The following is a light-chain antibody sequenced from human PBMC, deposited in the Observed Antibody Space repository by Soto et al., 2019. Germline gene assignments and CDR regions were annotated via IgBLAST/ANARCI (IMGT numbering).Light chain of an antibody. J-gene: IGKJ4*01. CDR2: DAS. Sequence: IPLTQPPSSLSASVGEKVTISCRASQAINSALAWCQQRPGKAPMVLIYDASILESGVPSRFSGSGSGTDFTLTISSLQPEDFATYYCQQFNSYPLTCGGGTKVEIE. CDR1: QAINSA. CDR3: QQFNSYPLT. V-gene: IGKV1-13*02.